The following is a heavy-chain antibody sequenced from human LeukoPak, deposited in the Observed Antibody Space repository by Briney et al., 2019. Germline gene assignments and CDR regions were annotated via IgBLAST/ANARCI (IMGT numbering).Heavy chain of an antibody. D-gene: IGHD6-19*01. J-gene: IGHJ4*02. CDR3: ARSGAVADTFDY. CDR2: IYYSGST. CDR1: GGSISSYY. V-gene: IGHV4-59*08. Sequence: PSETLSLTCTVSGGSISSYYWSWIRQPPGKGLEWIGYIYYSGSTNYNPSLKSRVTISVDTSKNQFSLKLSSVTAADTAVYYCARSGAVADTFDYWGQGTLVTVSS.